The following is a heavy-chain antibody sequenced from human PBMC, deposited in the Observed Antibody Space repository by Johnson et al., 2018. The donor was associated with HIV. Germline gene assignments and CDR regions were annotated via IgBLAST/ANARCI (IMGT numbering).Heavy chain of an antibody. D-gene: IGHD2-15*01. Sequence: VQLVESGGGVVQPGRSLRLSCAASGFTFSSYAMHWVRQAPGKGLEGVAKIMQDGKNNKPRGPCEGPVTMSRDSAKNSLYLQMNSLRAEDTAVYYCATEGGTGAFDIWGQGTMVTVSS. J-gene: IGHJ3*02. CDR1: GFTFSSYA. CDR2: IMQDGKNN. V-gene: IGHV3-7*01. CDR3: ATEGGTGAFDI.